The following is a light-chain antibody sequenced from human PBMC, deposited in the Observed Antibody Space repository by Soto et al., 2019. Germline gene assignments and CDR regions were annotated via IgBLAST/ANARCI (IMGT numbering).Light chain of an antibody. CDR1: QSISTY. V-gene: IGKV1-39*01. CDR3: QRTYSTPPT. CDR2: AAS. Sequence: DIQMTQSPSSLSASVGDRVTITCRASQSISTYLNWYQQKAGLAPKLLIYAASSLQSGVPSRFSGSGSGTDFTLTISSLRPEDFATYYCQRTYSTPPTFGQGTKVDIK. J-gene: IGKJ1*01.